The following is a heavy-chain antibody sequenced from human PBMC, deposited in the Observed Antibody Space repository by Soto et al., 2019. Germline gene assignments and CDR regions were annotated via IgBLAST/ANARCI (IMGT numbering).Heavy chain of an antibody. CDR1: GYTFTTYG. CDR3: ARGGSSWSAEYYQH. D-gene: IGHD6-13*01. V-gene: IGHV1-18*01. CDR2: ISGYNGNT. Sequence: QVQLVQSGPEVKKPGASVKVSCKASGYTFTTYGISWVRQAPGQGPEWMGWISGYNGNTKFAQKFQGRVIMTTDTSTSTAYMDVRSLRFDDTAVYDCARGGSSWSAEYYQHWGQGTLVIVSS. J-gene: IGHJ1*01.